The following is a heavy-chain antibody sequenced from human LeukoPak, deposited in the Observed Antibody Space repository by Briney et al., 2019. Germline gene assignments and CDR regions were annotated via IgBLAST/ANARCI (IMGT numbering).Heavy chain of an antibody. Sequence: SEPLSLLCTVSGGSIRSSSYYWGWIRQPRGKGLECIGSIYYSGSTYYNPSLKRLVTISVHTSKTQFSLQLSSVTAADTAVYYCARAHGSVGGAPNWFAPWGQGILVTVSS. V-gene: IGHV4-39*07. D-gene: IGHD4-17*01. CDR3: ARAHGSVGGAPNWFAP. J-gene: IGHJ5*02. CDR2: IYYSGST. CDR1: GGSIRSSSYY.